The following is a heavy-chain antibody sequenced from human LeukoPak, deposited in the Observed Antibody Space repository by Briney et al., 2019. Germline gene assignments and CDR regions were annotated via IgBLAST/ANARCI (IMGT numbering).Heavy chain of an antibody. CDR2: ISGGGGST. V-gene: IGHV3-21*01. Sequence: KSGGSLRLSCAASGFTFTSYSMNWVRQAPGKGLEWVSTISGGGGSTYYADSVKGRFTISRDNAKNSLYLQMNSLRAEDTAVYYCARVSRDFYSNYYYYYGMDVWGQGTTVTVSS. CDR1: GFTFTSYS. D-gene: IGHD4-11*01. CDR3: ARVSRDFYSNYYYYYGMDV. J-gene: IGHJ6*02.